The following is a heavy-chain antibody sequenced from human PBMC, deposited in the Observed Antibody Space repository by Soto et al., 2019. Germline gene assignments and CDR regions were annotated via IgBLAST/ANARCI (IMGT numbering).Heavy chain of an antibody. V-gene: IGHV1-69*13. Sequence: RASVKVSCKASGGTFSSYAICWVRQAPGQGLEWMGGIIPIFGTANYAQKFQGRVTITADESTSTAYMELSSLRSEDTAVYYCAPGGYSYGWNYYYYGMDVWGQGTTVTVSS. CDR1: GGTFSSYA. CDR3: APGGYSYGWNYYYYGMDV. CDR2: IIPIFGTA. D-gene: IGHD5-18*01. J-gene: IGHJ6*02.